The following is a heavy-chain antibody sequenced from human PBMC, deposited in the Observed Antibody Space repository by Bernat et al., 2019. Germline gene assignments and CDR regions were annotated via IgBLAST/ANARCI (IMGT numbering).Heavy chain of an antibody. D-gene: IGHD3-10*01. CDR3: AREGYYGSGSYYP. CDR2: ISYDGSNK. J-gene: IGHJ5*02. V-gene: IGHV3-30-3*01. Sequence: VQLVESGGGVVQPGRSLRLSCAASGFTFSSYAMHWVRQAPGKGLEWVAVISYDGSNKYYADSVKGRFTISRDNSKNTLYLQMNSLRAEDTAVYYCAREGYYGSGSYYPWGQGTLVTVSS. CDR1: GFTFSSYA.